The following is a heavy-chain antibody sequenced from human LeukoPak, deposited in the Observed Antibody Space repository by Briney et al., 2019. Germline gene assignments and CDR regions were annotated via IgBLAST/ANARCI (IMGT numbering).Heavy chain of an antibody. D-gene: IGHD5-18*01. CDR3: ASTDTAMVIGY. CDR2: INHSGST. Sequence: SETLSLTCAVYGGSFSGYYWSWIRQPPGKGLEWIGEINHSGSTNYNPSLKSRVTISVDTSKNQFSLRVSSVTAADTAVYYCASTDTAMVIGYWGQGTLVTVSS. J-gene: IGHJ4*02. V-gene: IGHV4-34*01. CDR1: GGSFSGYY.